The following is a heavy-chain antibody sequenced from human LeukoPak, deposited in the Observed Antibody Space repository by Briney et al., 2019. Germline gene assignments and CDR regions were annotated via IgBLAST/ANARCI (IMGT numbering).Heavy chain of an antibody. D-gene: IGHD1-26*01. CDR1: GFTFDKYG. Sequence: GRPLRLSCATSGFTFDKYGIHWVRQAPGKGLEWVAVIWHDGSRTHYADSLKGRFTISRDNSKDTAFLQMNSLTVEDTATYYCAGAISKGAGIDSWGQGTLVTVSS. CDR3: AGAISKGAGIDS. V-gene: IGHV3-33*03. J-gene: IGHJ4*02. CDR2: IWHDGSRT.